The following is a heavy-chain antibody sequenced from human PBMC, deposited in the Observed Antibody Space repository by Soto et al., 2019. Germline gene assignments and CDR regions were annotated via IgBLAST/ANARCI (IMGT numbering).Heavy chain of an antibody. J-gene: IGHJ4*02. CDR3: ARRRSPLDPYYFDY. Sequence: PGESLKISCKGSGYSFTTYWIAWVRQMPGKGLEWMGIIYPGDSDTRYSPSFQGQVTISADKSISTAYLQWSSLKASDTAMYYCARRRSPLDPYYFDYWGQGTLVTVSS. CDR1: GYSFTTYW. V-gene: IGHV5-51*01. CDR2: IYPGDSDT.